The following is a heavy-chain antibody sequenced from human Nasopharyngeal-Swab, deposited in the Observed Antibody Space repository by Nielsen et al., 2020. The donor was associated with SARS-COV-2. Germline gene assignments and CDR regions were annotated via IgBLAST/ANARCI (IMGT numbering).Heavy chain of an antibody. CDR2: ILVNRYT. J-gene: IGHJ4*02. V-gene: IGHV4-39*07. CDR1: GGSITSSRHR. D-gene: IGHD3-3*01. Sequence: SETLSLTCTVSGGSITSSRHRWGWIRQPPGKGLEWIGQILVNRYTEYHPSLKSRVTISVDTSKNQFSLKLSSVTAADTAVYYCARAPRITIFGVVMNFDYWGQGTLVTVSS. CDR3: ARAPRITIFGVVMNFDY.